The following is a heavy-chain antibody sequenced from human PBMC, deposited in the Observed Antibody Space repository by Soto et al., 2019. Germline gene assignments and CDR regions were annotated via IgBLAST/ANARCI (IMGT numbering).Heavy chain of an antibody. V-gene: IGHV3-74*01. D-gene: IGHD3-10*01. CDR2: ISPDGRTT. CDR1: VFSFSHYW. CDR3: ADSWLPTSY. Sequence: PGGALRVSCAASVFSFSHYWMHWVRQAPGKGLVWVSRISPDGRTTTYADSVKGRFTISRDNAKSTLYLQMNSLTVEDGAVYYCADSWLPTSYWGPGTLVTVSS. J-gene: IGHJ4*02.